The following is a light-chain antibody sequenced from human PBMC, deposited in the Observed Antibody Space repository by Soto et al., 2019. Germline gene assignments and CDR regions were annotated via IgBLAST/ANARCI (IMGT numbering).Light chain of an antibody. Sequence: DIQMTQSPSTLSASVGDRVTITCRASQSISKSLAWYEQKPGKAPKLLIYDASSLESGVPSRFSGSGSGTEFTLTITSLQPDDFATYYCQQYNSYSQWTFGQGTKVDI. J-gene: IGKJ1*01. CDR1: QSISKS. CDR3: QQYNSYSQWT. V-gene: IGKV1-5*01. CDR2: DAS.